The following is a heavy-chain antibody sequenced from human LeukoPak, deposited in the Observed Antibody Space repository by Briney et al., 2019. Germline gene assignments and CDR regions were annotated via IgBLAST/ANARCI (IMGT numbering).Heavy chain of an antibody. CDR1: GYTFTSYY. CDR3: AREPGGGNFDY. J-gene: IGHJ4*02. Sequence: GASVKVSCKASGYTFTSYYMHRVRQAPGQGLEWMGIINPSGGSTSYAQKFQGRVTMTRDTSTSTVYMELSSLRSEDTAVYYCAREPGGGNFDYWGQGTLVTVSS. D-gene: IGHD1-1*01. CDR2: INPSGGST. V-gene: IGHV1-46*01.